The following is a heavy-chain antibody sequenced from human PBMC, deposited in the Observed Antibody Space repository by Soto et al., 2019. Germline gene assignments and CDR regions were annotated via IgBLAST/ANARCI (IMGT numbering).Heavy chain of an antibody. Sequence: QVTLKESGPVLVKPTETLTLTCTVSGFSLSNARMGVTWIRQPPGKALEWLAHIFSSDEKSYSTSLKNRLIIXKXNSKSQVVLTMTNMDPVDTATYYCARIDRRYRGLDYWGQGTLVTVSS. CDR2: IFSSDEK. J-gene: IGHJ4*02. D-gene: IGHD5-12*01. CDR1: GFSLSNARMG. CDR3: ARIDRRYRGLDY. V-gene: IGHV2-26*01.